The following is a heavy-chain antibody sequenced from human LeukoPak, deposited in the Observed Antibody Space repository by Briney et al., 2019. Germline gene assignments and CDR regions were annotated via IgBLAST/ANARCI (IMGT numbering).Heavy chain of an antibody. Sequence: SETLSLTCTVSGGSISSGGYYWGWIRQPPGKGLEWIGSIYYSGSTYYNPSLKSRVTMSVDTSKNQFSLKMSSVTAADTAVFYCARHPRIGCGSTSCYTDYWGQGTLVTVSS. CDR1: GGSISSGGYY. V-gene: IGHV4-39*01. CDR3: ARHPRIGCGSTSCYTDY. J-gene: IGHJ4*02. CDR2: IYYSGST. D-gene: IGHD2-2*02.